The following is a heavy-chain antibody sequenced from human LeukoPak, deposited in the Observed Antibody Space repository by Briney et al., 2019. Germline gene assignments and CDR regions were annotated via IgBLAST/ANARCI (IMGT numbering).Heavy chain of an antibody. J-gene: IGHJ5*02. V-gene: IGHV1-2*02. CDR2: VNPNSGGT. CDR3: AREAAAGTFRFDP. Sequence: ASVKVSCKASGYTFTGYYMHWVRQAPGQGLEWMGWVNPNSGGTNYAQKFQGRVTMTRDMSTSTVYMELSSLRSEDTAVYYCAREAAAGTFRFDPWGQGTLVTVPS. CDR1: GYTFTGYY. D-gene: IGHD6-13*01.